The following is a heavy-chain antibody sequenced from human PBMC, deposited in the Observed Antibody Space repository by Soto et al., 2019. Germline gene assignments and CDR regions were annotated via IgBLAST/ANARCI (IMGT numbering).Heavy chain of an antibody. Sequence: GGSLRLSCAASGFTFSSYSMNWVRQAPGKGLEWVSYISSSSSTIYYADSVKGRFTISRDNAKNSLYLQMNSLRDEDTAVYYCARKGHDIVLMVYALGNGMEVWGQGTTVTVSS. J-gene: IGHJ6*02. CDR1: GFTFSSYS. CDR3: ARKGHDIVLMVYALGNGMEV. CDR2: ISSSSSTI. V-gene: IGHV3-48*02. D-gene: IGHD2-8*01.